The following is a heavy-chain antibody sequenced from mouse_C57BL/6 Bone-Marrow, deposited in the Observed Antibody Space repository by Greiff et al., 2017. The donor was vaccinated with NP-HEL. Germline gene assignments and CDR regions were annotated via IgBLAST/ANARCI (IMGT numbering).Heavy chain of an antibody. CDR3: ARFIGYCAIDC. Sequence: VQLQQSGPELVKPGASVKISCKASGYAFSSSWMNWVKQRPGKGLEWIGRIYPGDGDTNSNGKFKGKATLTAAKSSSTAYIPLSSLTSEDSAVYFCARFIGYCAIDCWGQGTSVTVSS. D-gene: IGHD1-2*01. CDR2: IYPGDGDT. V-gene: IGHV1-82*01. J-gene: IGHJ4*01. CDR1: GYAFSSSW.